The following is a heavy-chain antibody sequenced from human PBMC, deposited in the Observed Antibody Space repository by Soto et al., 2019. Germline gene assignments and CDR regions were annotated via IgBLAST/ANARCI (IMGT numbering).Heavy chain of an antibody. CDR1: GFTFSDYY. Sequence: GGSLRLSCAASGFTFSDYYMNWIRRAPGKGLEWVSYISSGAITIYYADSVKGRFTISRDNAKNSLYLQMNSLRAEDTAVYYCAGQYSSSSVEFWGQGTLVTVSS. CDR3: AGQYSSSSVEF. J-gene: IGHJ4*02. V-gene: IGHV3-11*01. D-gene: IGHD6-6*01. CDR2: ISSGAITI.